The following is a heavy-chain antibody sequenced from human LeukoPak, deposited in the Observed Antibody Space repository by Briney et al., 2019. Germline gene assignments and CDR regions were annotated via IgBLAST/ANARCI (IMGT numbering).Heavy chain of an antibody. V-gene: IGHV3-66*01. CDR3: ASMAVAGTFDY. CDR1: GFTVSSNY. J-gene: IGHJ4*02. Sequence: GGSLRLSCAASGFTVSSNYMSWVRQAPGKGLEWVSVIYSGGSTYYADSVKGRFTISRDNSKNTLYLQMNSLRAEDTAVYYCASMAVAGTFDYWGQGTLVTVSS. D-gene: IGHD6-19*01. CDR2: IYSGGST.